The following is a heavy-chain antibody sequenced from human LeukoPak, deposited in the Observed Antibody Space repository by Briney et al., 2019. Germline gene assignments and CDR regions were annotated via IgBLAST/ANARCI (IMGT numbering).Heavy chain of an antibody. Sequence: SETLSLTCAVYGGSFSGYYWSWIRQPPGKGLEWIGEINHSGSTNYNPSLKSRVTISVDTSKNQFSLKLSSVTAADTAVYYCARRVVSDAFDIWGQGTMVTVSS. D-gene: IGHD2-2*01. V-gene: IGHV4-34*01. CDR3: ARRVVSDAFDI. CDR1: GGSFSGYY. CDR2: INHSGST. J-gene: IGHJ3*02.